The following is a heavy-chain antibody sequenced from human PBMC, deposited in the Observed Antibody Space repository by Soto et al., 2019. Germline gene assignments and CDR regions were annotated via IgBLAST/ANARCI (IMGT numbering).Heavy chain of an antibody. J-gene: IGHJ5*02. D-gene: IGHD3-10*01. CDR2: IYFIGTA. Sequence: SETLSLTCTVSGGSISNYYWSWIRQSAGKGLEWIGRIYFIGTANYNPSLKGRVTMSVDTSKNETSLNLNSVTAADTAIYYCVRDSEPRYFNNWFDPWGQGTQVTVSS. CDR1: GGSISNYY. CDR3: VRDSEPRYFNNWFDP. V-gene: IGHV4-4*07.